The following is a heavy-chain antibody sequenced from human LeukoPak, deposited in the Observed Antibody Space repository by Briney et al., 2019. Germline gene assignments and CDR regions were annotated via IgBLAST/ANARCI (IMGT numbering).Heavy chain of an antibody. CDR1: GYPFIGNY. CDR2: ISAYNGNT. V-gene: IGHV1-18*04. J-gene: IGHJ4*02. D-gene: IGHD5-12*01. CDR3: ARGGYSGYDYRDTLGYLGDY. Sequence: GASVKVSCKASGYPFIGNYIHWVRQAPGQGLEWMGWISAYNGNTNYAQKLQGRVTMTTDTSTSTAYMELRSLRSDDTAVYYCARGGYSGYDYRDTLGYLGDYWGQGTLVTVSS.